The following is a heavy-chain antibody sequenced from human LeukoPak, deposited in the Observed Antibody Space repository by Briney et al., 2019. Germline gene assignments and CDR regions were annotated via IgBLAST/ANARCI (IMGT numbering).Heavy chain of an antibody. J-gene: IGHJ4*02. D-gene: IGHD3-22*01. Sequence: GGSLRLSCAASGFTFSSYAMSWVRQAPGKGLEWVSAISGSGGSTYYADSVKGRFTISRDNSKNTLYLQMNSLRAEDTAVYYCARDPAMIVPWNPLAVSPFDYWGQGTLVTASS. V-gene: IGHV3-23*01. CDR2: ISGSGGST. CDR1: GFTFSSYA. CDR3: ARDPAMIVPWNPLAVSPFDY.